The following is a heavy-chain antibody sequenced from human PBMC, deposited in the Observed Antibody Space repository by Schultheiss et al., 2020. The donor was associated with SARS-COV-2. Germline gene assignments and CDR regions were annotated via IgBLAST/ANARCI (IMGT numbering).Heavy chain of an antibody. Sequence: GESLKISCAASGFTFSSYAMHWVRQAPGKGLEWVAVIWYDGSNKYYADSVKGRFTISRDNSKNTLYLQMNSLRAEDTAVYYCARDSGIVVVAAPDYWGQGTLVTVSS. V-gene: IGHV3-30*07. CDR3: ARDSGIVVVAAPDY. J-gene: IGHJ4*02. CDR2: IWYDGSNK. CDR1: GFTFSSYA. D-gene: IGHD2-15*01.